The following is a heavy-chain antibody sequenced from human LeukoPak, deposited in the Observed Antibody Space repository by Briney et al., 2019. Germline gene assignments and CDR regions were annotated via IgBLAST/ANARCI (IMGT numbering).Heavy chain of an antibody. Sequence: SETLSLTCTVSGGSIRSYYWSWIRQPPGKGLEWTGYIYYSGSTNYNPSLKSRVTISVDTSRNQFSLKLNSVTAADTAVYYCARLNLRVGYKLIGDPDYYYGMDVWGQGTTVTVSS. CDR2: IYYSGST. CDR3: ARLNLRVGYKLIGDPDYYYGMDV. CDR1: GGSIRSYY. D-gene: IGHD5-24*01. V-gene: IGHV4-59*08. J-gene: IGHJ6*02.